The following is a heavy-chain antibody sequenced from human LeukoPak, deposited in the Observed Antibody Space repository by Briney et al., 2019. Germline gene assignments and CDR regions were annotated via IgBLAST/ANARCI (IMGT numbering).Heavy chain of an antibody. CDR3: ARDLNWSFDY. CDR2: ISGSGSPI. J-gene: IGHJ4*02. Sequence: GGSLRLSCAASGFTFRSYSMNWVRQAPGKGLEWLSYISGSGSPIDYADSVKGRFTISRDNDENSLYLQMNSLRAEDTAVYYCARDLNWSFDYWGQGVLVTVSS. V-gene: IGHV3-48*01. D-gene: IGHD3-3*01. CDR1: GFTFRSYS.